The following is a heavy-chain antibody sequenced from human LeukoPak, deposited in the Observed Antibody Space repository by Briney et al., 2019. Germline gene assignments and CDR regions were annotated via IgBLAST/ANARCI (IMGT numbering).Heavy chain of an antibody. V-gene: IGHV1-69*06. CDR3: ARDSVDDYGDPYYFDY. CDR2: IIPIFGTA. Sequence: SVKVSCKVSGYTLAELSMHWVRQAPGQGLEWMGGIIPIFGTANYAQKFQGRVTITADKSTSTAYMELSSLRSDDTAVYYCARDSVDDYGDPYYFDYWGQGTLVTVSS. CDR1: GYTLAELS. J-gene: IGHJ4*02. D-gene: IGHD4-17*01.